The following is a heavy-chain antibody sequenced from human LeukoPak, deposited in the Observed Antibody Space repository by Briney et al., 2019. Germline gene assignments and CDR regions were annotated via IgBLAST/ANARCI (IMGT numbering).Heavy chain of an antibody. V-gene: IGHV4-39*01. D-gene: IGHD3-22*01. CDR3: ARVKWLRLDY. CDR2: IYYSGST. J-gene: IGHJ4*02. Sequence: SETLSLTCTVSGGSISSSTYYWGWIRQPPGKGLEWIGTIYYSGSTYYNPSLKSRVTISVDTSKNQFSLNLSSVTAADTAVYYCARVKWLRLDYWGQGTLVTVSS. CDR1: GGSISSSTYY.